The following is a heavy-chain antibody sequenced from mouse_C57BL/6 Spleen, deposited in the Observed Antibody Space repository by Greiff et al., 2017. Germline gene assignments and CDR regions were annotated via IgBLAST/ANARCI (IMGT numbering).Heavy chain of an antibody. Sequence: VQLQESGAELVRPGTSVKLSCKASGYTFTSYWMHWVKQRPGQGLEWIGVIDPSDSYTNYNQKFKGKATLTVDTYSSTAYMQLSSLTSEDSAVYYCARVTTVGGFAYWGQGTLVTVSA. CDR1: GYTFTSYW. J-gene: IGHJ3*01. V-gene: IGHV1-59*01. CDR2: IDPSDSYT. CDR3: ARVTTVGGFAY. D-gene: IGHD1-1*01.